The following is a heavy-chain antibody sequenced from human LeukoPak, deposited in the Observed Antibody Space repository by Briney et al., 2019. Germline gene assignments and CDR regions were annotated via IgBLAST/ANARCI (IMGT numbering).Heavy chain of an antibody. Sequence: SETLSLTCTVSGGSISSYYWSWIRQPPGKGLEWLGDIYYSGSTNYNPSLKSRVTISVDTSKNQFSLKLSSVTAADTAVYYCARIYCSSTSCYDHWDAFDIWGQGTMVTVSS. J-gene: IGHJ3*02. V-gene: IGHV4-59*01. CDR3: ARIYCSSTSCYDHWDAFDI. CDR1: GGSISSYY. CDR2: IYYSGST. D-gene: IGHD2-2*01.